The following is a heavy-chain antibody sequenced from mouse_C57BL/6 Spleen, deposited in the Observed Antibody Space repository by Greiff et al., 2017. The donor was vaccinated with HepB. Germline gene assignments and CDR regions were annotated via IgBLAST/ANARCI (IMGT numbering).Heavy chain of an antibody. V-gene: IGHV1-81*01. CDR3: ARWISRYGYDGGYAMDY. Sequence: QVQLQQSGAELARPGASVKLSCKASGYTFTSYGISWVKQRTGQGLEWIGEIYPRSGNTYYNEKFKGKATLTADKSSSTAYMELRSLTSEDSAVYFCARWISRYGYDGGYAMDYWGQGTSVTVSS. CDR2: IYPRSGNT. J-gene: IGHJ4*01. D-gene: IGHD2-2*01. CDR1: GYTFTSYG.